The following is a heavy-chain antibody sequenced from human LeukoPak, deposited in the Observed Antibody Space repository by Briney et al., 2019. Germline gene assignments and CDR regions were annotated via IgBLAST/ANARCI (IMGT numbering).Heavy chain of an antibody. Sequence: GGSLRLSCAASGFAFSSSAMSWVRQVPGKGLEWVSAISNNGGYTYYADSVQGRFTISRDNSKSTLCLQMNSLRAEDTAVYYCAKQLGYCSDGSCYFPYWGQGTLVTVSS. D-gene: IGHD2-15*01. V-gene: IGHV3-23*01. CDR3: AKQLGYCSDGSCYFPY. CDR1: GFAFSSSA. CDR2: ISNNGGYT. J-gene: IGHJ4*02.